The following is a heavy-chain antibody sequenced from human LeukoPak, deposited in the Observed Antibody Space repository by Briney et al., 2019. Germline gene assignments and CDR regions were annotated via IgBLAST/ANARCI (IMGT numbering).Heavy chain of an antibody. J-gene: IGHJ4*02. V-gene: IGHV1-69*05. CDR2: IIPIFGTA. CDR1: GGTFSSYA. Sequence: SVKVSCKASGGTFSSYAISWARQAPGQGLEWMGGIIPIFGTANYAQKFQGRVTITTDESTSTAYMELSSLRSEDTAVYYCARDFRIRIAAASGSVSHFDYWGQGTLVTVSS. CDR3: ARDFRIRIAAASGSVSHFDY. D-gene: IGHD6-13*01.